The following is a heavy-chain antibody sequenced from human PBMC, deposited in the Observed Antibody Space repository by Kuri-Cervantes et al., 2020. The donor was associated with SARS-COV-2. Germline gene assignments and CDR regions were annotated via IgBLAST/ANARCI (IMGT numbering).Heavy chain of an antibody. V-gene: IGHV4-4*07. Sequence: SETLSLTCTVSGGSISSYYWSWIRQPAGKGLEWIGRIYTSESTNYNPSLKSRVTMSVDTSKSQFSLKLSSVTAADTAVYYCARRLRGASSGWSQRSQYYYYYGMDVWGQGTTVTVSS. CDR1: GGSISSYY. CDR3: ARRLRGASSGWSQRSQYYYYYGMDV. J-gene: IGHJ6*02. CDR2: IYTSEST. D-gene: IGHD6-19*01.